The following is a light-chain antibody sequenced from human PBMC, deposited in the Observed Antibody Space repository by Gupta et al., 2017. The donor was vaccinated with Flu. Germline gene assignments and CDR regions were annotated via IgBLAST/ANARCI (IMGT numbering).Light chain of an antibody. V-gene: IGLV10-54*04. CDR3: PAWDSSINDAV. Sequence: HAALSEQRSASKGFSHTATLTCNGNSNNVGNQGAAWLQKHQGHPPQVLSDRNNNLPSGIQARFSATTSGNTASLTITALQPEDVANCYCPAWDSSINDAVFGGGTKVTVL. J-gene: IGLJ3*02. CDR2: RNN. CDR1: SNNVGNQG.